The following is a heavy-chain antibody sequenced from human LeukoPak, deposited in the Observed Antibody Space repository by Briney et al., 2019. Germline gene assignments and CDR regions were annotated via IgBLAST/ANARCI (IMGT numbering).Heavy chain of an antibody. CDR3: ARHGYSIEWLSAFDI. Sequence: SETLSLTCTVSCGSISSYYWSWIRQPPGKGLEWIGYIYYSGSTNYNPSLKSRVTISVDTSKNQFSLKLSSVTAADTAVYYCARHGYSIEWLSAFDIWSQGTMVTVSS. CDR2: IYYSGST. D-gene: IGHD2-2*03. V-gene: IGHV4-59*08. CDR1: CGSISSYY. J-gene: IGHJ3*02.